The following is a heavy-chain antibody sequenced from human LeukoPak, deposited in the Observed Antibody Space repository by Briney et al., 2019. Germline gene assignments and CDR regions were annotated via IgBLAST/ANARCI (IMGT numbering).Heavy chain of an antibody. CDR1: GGSISSYY. Sequence: SETLSLTCTVSGGSISSYYWDWIRQPPGKELERIGSIYNSGTTYYNPSLKSRVTISVDTSKNQFSLKVSSVTAADTAVYYCASRVYGLGSFNYWGQGTLVTVSS. V-gene: IGHV4-39*01. J-gene: IGHJ4*01. D-gene: IGHD3-10*01. CDR2: IYNSGTT. CDR3: ASRVYGLGSFNY.